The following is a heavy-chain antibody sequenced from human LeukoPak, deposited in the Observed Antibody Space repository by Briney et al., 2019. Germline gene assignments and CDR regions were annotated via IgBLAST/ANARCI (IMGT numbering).Heavy chain of an antibody. J-gene: IGHJ5*02. CDR3: ARAYEYGWFDP. D-gene: IGHD4/OR15-4a*01. CDR1: GYTFTDYY. Sequence: GASVRVSCKASGYTFTDYYLHWLRQAPGPGLEWMGWLNPKSGATNYAQRFQGRVTMTWQTSISTGNMELSSLRSDDTAVYYCARAYEYGWFDPWGQGTLVTVSS. V-gene: IGHV1-2*02. CDR2: LNPKSGAT.